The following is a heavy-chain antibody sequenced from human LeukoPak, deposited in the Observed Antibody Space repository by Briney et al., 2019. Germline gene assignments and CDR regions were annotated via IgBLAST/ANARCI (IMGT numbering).Heavy chain of an antibody. Sequence: GSSVKVSCKASAGTFSSYAISWVRQAPGQGLEWMGGIIPIFGTANYAQKFQGRVTITADESTSTAYMELSSLRSEDTAVYYCASSHSGSHPIDYWGQGTLVTVSS. CDR3: ASSHSGSHPIDY. V-gene: IGHV1-69*01. CDR2: IIPIFGTA. D-gene: IGHD1-26*01. CDR1: AGTFSSYA. J-gene: IGHJ4*02.